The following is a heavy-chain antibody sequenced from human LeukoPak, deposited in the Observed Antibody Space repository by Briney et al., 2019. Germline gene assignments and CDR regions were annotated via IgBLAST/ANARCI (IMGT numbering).Heavy chain of an antibody. D-gene: IGHD3-16*01. V-gene: IGHV1-3*01. CDR3: ARGLLTYYYGMDV. J-gene: IGHJ6*02. Sequence: GASVKVSCKASGYTLTNFAMFWVRQAPGQRLEWMGWINAGNGNTRYSQKFQGRVTITTDTSASTAYMELSSLRSEDTAVYFCARGLLTYYYGMDVWGQGTTVTVSS. CDR1: GYTLTNFA. CDR2: INAGNGNT.